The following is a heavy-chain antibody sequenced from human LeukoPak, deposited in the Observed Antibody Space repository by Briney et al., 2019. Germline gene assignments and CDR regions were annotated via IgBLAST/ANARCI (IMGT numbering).Heavy chain of an antibody. CDR3: ARDLGHSSGWHFDY. Sequence: ASMKVSCQASGYTFTAYYIHWVRQAPGQGLQWMGYISPNSGVTNYAQNFQDRVTMTGDTSISTAYMDLSRLGSDDTAVYYCARDLGHSSGWHFDYWGQGALVTVSS. V-gene: IGHV1-2*02. D-gene: IGHD6-19*01. CDR2: ISPNSGVT. CDR1: GYTFTAYY. J-gene: IGHJ4*02.